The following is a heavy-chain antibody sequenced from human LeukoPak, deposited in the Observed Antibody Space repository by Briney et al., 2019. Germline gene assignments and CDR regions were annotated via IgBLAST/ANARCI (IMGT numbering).Heavy chain of an antibody. CDR1: EYAFTGYY. CDR3: ARSWGSEWYFDL. CDR2: INPNSGGT. D-gene: IGHD7-27*01. Sequence: GASVKVSCKASEYAFTGYYMHWVRQAPGQGLEWMGWINPNSGGTNYAQKFQGRVTMTRDTSISTAYMELSRLRSDDTAVYYCARSWGSEWYFDLWGRGTLVTVSS. V-gene: IGHV1-2*02. J-gene: IGHJ2*01.